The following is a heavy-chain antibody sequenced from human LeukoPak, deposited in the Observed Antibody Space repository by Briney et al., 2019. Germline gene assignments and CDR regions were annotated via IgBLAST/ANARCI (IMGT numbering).Heavy chain of an antibody. V-gene: IGHV1-2*02. CDR1: GYTFTAYY. Sequence: ASVKVPCQASGYTFTAYYMHWVRQAPGQGLEWMGWINPDSGGTNYAQKFQGRVTMTRDTSISTAYMELSSLRSDDTAVYYCARDVDSSWSTNPSDYWDQGTLVTVSS. D-gene: IGHD6-6*01. CDR2: INPDSGGT. J-gene: IGHJ4*02. CDR3: ARDVDSSWSTNPSDY.